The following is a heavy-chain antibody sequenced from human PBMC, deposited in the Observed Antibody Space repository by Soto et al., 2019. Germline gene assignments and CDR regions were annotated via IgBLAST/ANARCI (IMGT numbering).Heavy chain of an antibody. CDR1: GGSIRNYY. V-gene: IGHV4-4*07. J-gene: IGHJ4*02. D-gene: IGHD3-10*01. CDR3: ARLWFGKPPGYLDY. CDR2: IYTSGNS. Sequence: QVQLQESGPGLVKPSETLSLPCSVSGGSIRNYYWNWIRQPAGPGLEWIGRIYTSGNSDYNPSLTSRVTMSADTSKDKVSLRLSSVTAADSAGYYCARLWFGKPPGYLDYGGQGIRVTISS.